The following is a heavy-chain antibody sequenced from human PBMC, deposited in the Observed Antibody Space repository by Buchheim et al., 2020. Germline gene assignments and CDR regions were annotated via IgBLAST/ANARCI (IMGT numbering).Heavy chain of an antibody. J-gene: IGHJ4*02. D-gene: IGHD3-10*01. CDR3: ARAGANYYDSGTYLYYFDY. CDR2: INPDSGNA. Sequence: QVQLVQSGAEVKKPGASVKVSCKASGYTFTSYDINWVRQASGQGLEWMGWINPDSGNADSAQKFQGRVTLHTDTSTSTAYLELRGLRSEDTAVYYCARAGANYYDSGTYLYYFDYWGQGTL. V-gene: IGHV1-8*01. CDR1: GYTFTSYD.